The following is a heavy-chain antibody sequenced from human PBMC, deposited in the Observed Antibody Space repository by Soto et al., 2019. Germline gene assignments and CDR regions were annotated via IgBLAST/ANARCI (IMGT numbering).Heavy chain of an antibody. CDR1: GYTFTSYG. CDR3: ARDRDILTGYYGLDV. J-gene: IGHJ6*02. V-gene: IGHV1-18*01. D-gene: IGHD3-9*01. Sequence: QVQLVQSGAEVKKPGASVKVSCKASGYTFTSYGISWVRQAPGQGLEWMGWISAYNGNTNYAQKLQGRVTMTTDTSTSTANMELRSLRSADTAVYYCARDRDILTGYYGLDVWGQGTTVTVSS. CDR2: ISAYNGNT.